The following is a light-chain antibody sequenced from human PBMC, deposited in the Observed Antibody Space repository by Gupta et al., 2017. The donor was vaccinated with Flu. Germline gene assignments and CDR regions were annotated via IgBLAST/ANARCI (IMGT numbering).Light chain of an antibody. J-gene: IGLJ3*02. CDR3: QTWGTGIWV. CDR2: LNSDGSH. V-gene: IGLV4-69*01. CDR1: TGHRKYT. Sequence: QLVLTQSPSASASLGASVKPTCILSTGHRKYTIAWHQHQPGRGPRFLMKLNSDGSHIKGDGIPDRFSGSSSGAARYLTISRLQSDDDSYYYCQTWGTGIWVFGGGTKLTVL.